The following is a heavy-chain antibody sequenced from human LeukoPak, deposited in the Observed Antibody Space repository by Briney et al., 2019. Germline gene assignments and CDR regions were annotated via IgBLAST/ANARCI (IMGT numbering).Heavy chain of an antibody. CDR2: INHSGST. D-gene: IGHD4-17*01. CDR3: ARPGFYGAPIDY. J-gene: IGHJ4*02. V-gene: IGHV4-34*01. CDR1: GGSFSGYY. Sequence: SQTLSLTCAVYGGSFSGYYWSWIRQPPGKGQEWIGEINHSGSTNYNPSLKSRVTISVDTSKNQFSLKLSSVTAADTAVYYCARPGFYGAPIDYWGQGTLVTVSS.